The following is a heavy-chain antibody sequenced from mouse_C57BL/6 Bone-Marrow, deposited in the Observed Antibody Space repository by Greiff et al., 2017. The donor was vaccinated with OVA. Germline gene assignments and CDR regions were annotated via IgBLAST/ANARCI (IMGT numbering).Heavy chain of an antibody. Sequence: EVQLQQSGPELVKPGASVKISCKASRYTFTDYYMNWVKQSHGKSLEWIGDINPNNGGTSYNQKFKGKATLTVDKSSSTAYMELLSLTSEDSSVYYCARGGGYSNWFAYWGQGTLVTVSA. CDR1: RYTFTDYY. D-gene: IGHD2-5*01. CDR2: INPNNGGT. V-gene: IGHV1-26*01. CDR3: ARGGGYSNWFAY. J-gene: IGHJ3*01.